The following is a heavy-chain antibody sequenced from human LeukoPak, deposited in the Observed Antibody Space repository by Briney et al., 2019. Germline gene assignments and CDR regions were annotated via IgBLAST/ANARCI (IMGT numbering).Heavy chain of an antibody. CDR1: GFTFSSYA. CDR3: AKVVRYSSGWFDY. CDR2: ISGSGGST. D-gene: IGHD6-19*01. V-gene: IGHV3-23*01. Sequence: GGSLRLSCVASGFTFSSYAISWVRQAPGKGLEWVSVISGSGGSTYYADSVKGRFTISRDNSKNTLYLQMNSLRAEDTAVYYCAKVVRYSSGWFDYWGQGTLVTVSS. J-gene: IGHJ4*02.